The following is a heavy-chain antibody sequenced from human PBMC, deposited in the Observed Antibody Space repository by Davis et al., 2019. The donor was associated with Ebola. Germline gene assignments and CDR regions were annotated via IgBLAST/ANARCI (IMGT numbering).Heavy chain of an antibody. CDR2: ISYDGSNK. Sequence: GGSLRLSCAASGFTFSSYGMHWVRQAPGKGLEWVAVISYDGSNKYYADSVRGRFTISRDNSKIMLHLQVNSLRAEDTAVYYCARDRGGYGYQYYYSEMDVWGQGTTVSVSS. CDR3: ARDRGGYGYQYYYSEMDV. J-gene: IGHJ6*02. CDR1: GFTFSSYG. D-gene: IGHD5-18*01. V-gene: IGHV3-30*03.